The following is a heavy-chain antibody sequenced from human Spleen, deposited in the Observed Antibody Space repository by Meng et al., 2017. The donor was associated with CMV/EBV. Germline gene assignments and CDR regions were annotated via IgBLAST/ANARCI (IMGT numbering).Heavy chain of an antibody. CDR3: AKGSTVTTYYYYYGMDV. D-gene: IGHD4-17*01. J-gene: IGHJ6*02. CDR2: ITTGSSYI. CDR1: GFSFSSYS. V-gene: IGHV3-21*04. Sequence: GESLKISCAASGFSFSSYSFSWVRQAPGKGLEWVSSITTGSSYIYYADSVKGRFTISRDNAKNSVYLQMKSLRAEDTAVYYCAKGSTVTTYYYYYGMDVWGQGTTVTVSS.